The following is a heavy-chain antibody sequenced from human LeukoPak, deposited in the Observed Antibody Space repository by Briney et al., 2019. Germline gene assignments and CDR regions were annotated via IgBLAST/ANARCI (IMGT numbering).Heavy chain of an antibody. D-gene: IGHD3-10*01. CDR3: AKEGALWFGELKSFDY. Sequence: GGSLRLSCAASGFTFSSYGMSWVRQAPGKRLEWVSAISGSGGSTYYADSVKGRFTISRDNSKNTLYLQMNSLRAEDTAVYYCAKEGALWFGELKSFDYWGQGTLVTVSS. CDR2: ISGSGGST. V-gene: IGHV3-23*01. J-gene: IGHJ4*02. CDR1: GFTFSSYG.